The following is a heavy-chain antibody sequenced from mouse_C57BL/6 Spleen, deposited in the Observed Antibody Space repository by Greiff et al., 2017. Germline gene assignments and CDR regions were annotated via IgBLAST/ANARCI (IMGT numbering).Heavy chain of an antibody. CDR1: GFNIKDYY. J-gene: IGHJ1*03. V-gene: IGHV14-1*01. CDR3: TTEDGNYYGSSHWYFDV. CDR2: IDPEDGDT. D-gene: IGHD1-1*01. Sequence: VQLQQSGAELVRPGASVKLSCTASGFNIKDYYMHWVKQRPEQGLEWIGRIDPEDGDTEYAPKFQGKATMTADTSSNPAYLQLSSLTSEDTAVYYCTTEDGNYYGSSHWYFDVWGTGTTVTVAS.